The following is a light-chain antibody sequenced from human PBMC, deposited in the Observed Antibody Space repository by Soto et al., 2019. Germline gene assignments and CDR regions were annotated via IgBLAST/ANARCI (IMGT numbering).Light chain of an antibody. CDR1: QSISSY. J-gene: IGKJ1*01. CDR2: ATS. Sequence: DIQMTQSPSSLSAFVGDRVTITCRASQSISSYLNWYQQKPGKAPNLLIYATSSLQSGVPSRFSGSGSGTDFTLTISSLKAEDFATYFCQQTYSAPQTFGQGTKVQIK. CDR3: QQTYSAPQT. V-gene: IGKV1-39*01.